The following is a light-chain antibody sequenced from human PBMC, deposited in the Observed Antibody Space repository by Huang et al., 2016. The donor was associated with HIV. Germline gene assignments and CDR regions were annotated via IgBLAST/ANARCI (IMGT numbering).Light chain of an antibody. CDR2: DAT. V-gene: IGKV1-33*01. CDR3: QQYDNLPLT. J-gene: IGKJ4*01. CDR1: QDISDY. Sequence: DIQMTQSPSSLSASVGDRVTITCQASQDISDYLNWYQKSPGKAPKILIFDATKLETGVPSRFSGSGSGTNFTFTITSLQPEEIGTYFCQQYDNLPLTFGGGTEVEIK.